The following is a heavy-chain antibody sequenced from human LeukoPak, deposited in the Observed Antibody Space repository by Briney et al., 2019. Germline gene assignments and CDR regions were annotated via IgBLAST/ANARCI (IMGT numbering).Heavy chain of an antibody. V-gene: IGHV4-59*08. J-gene: IGHJ6*02. Sequence: KPSETLSLTCTVSGGSISGYSWSWIRQPPGKGLEWIGYLDYSGSTNYNPSLKSRVTMSVDTSDDQFSLKLTSVTAADTAVYYCARHLRSGYDGAYYHYGMDVWGQGTTVTVSS. CDR3: ARHLRSGYDGAYYHYGMDV. D-gene: IGHD5-12*01. CDR1: GGSISGYS. CDR2: LDYSGST.